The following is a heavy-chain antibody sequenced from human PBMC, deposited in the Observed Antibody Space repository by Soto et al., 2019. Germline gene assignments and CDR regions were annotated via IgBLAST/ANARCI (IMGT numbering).Heavy chain of an antibody. CDR3: VKEGYMRSDWYGQFDY. Sequence: PGGTLRLSCSASGFTFNSYAMHWVRQAPGKGLEFVSAISSYGAETYYADSVKGRFAISRDNSKNTLYLQMSSLRAEDTALYYCVKEGYMRSDWYGQFDYWGQGALVTVSS. V-gene: IGHV3-64D*06. J-gene: IGHJ4*02. CDR2: ISSYGAET. CDR1: GFTFNSYA. D-gene: IGHD6-19*01.